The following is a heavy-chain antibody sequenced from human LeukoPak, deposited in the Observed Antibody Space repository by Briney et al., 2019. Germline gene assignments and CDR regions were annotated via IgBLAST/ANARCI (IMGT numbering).Heavy chain of an antibody. CDR1: GFAFNFYA. J-gene: IGHJ4*02. Sequence: PGGSLRLSCAASGFAFNFYAMSWVRQAPGKGLQWVSTINANGINTYYEDSVRGRFTISRDNSKDTLYLQMDSLRAEDTAVYYCAKCGNSGCHLIDYWGQGTLVTVSS. D-gene: IGHD5-12*01. CDR3: AKCGNSGCHLIDY. CDR2: INANGINT. V-gene: IGHV3-23*01.